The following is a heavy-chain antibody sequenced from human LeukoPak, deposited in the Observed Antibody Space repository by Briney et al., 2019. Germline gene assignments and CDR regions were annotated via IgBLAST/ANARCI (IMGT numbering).Heavy chain of an antibody. CDR2: INHSGST. CDR3: ARGRDIAMNFVTAWFDT. D-gene: IGHD5-18*01. V-gene: IGHV4-39*07. Sequence: SETLSLTCTVSGGSISSSGYYWGWIRQPPGKGLEWIGEINHSGSTNYSPSLESRVTISIGTSKNEFSLTLNSVTAADTAVYYCARGRDIAMNFVTAWFDTWGQGTLVTVSS. CDR1: GGSISSSGYY. J-gene: IGHJ5*02.